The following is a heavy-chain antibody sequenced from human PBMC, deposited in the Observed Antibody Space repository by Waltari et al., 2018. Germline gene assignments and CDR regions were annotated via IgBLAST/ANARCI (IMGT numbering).Heavy chain of an antibody. CDR3: ARGTRRLWFGELLGDWYFDL. CDR2: IIPIFGTA. CDR1: GGTFSSYA. D-gene: IGHD3-10*01. J-gene: IGHJ2*01. V-gene: IGHV1-69*05. Sequence: QVQLVQSGAEVKKPGSSVKVSCKASGGTFSSYAISWVRQAPGQGLEWMGGIIPIFGTANYAQKFQGRVTMTRNTSISTAYMELSSLRSEDTAVYYCARGTRRLWFGELLGDWYFDLWGRGTLVTVSS.